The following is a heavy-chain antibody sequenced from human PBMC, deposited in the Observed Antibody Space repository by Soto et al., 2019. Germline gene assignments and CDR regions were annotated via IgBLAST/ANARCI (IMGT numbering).Heavy chain of an antibody. Sequence: EVQLVESGGGLVQPGGSLRLSCAASGFTFSSYWMSWVRQAPGKGLEWVANIKQDGSEKYYVDSVKGRFTISRDNAKKSLYLQMNSLRAEDTAVYYCARRSQVSMVRGGYMDVWGKGTTVTVSS. V-gene: IGHV3-7*01. CDR1: GFTFSSYW. CDR3: ARRSQVSMVRGGYMDV. CDR2: IKQDGSEK. J-gene: IGHJ6*03. D-gene: IGHD3-10*01.